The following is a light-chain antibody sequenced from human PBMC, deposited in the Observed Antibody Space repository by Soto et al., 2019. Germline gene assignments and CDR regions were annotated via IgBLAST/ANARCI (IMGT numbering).Light chain of an antibody. CDR1: QFISIW. CDR2: KAS. V-gene: IGKV1-5*03. Sequence: DIQLTQSPSTLSASVGDRVTITCRASQFISIWLAWYQQKPGKAPKLLIYKASSLESGVPSRFSGSGSGTDFTLTSSSLQPDDFAAYYCQQYNDYSPRTFGQGTKVEIK. CDR3: QQYNDYSPRT. J-gene: IGKJ1*01.